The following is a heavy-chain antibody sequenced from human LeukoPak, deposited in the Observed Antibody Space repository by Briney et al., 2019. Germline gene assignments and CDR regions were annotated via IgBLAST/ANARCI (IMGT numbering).Heavy chain of an antibody. J-gene: IGHJ4*02. Sequence: PSETLSLTCTVSGGSISSYYWSSIRQPPGKGLEWIGYIYYSGSTNYNPSLKSRVTISVDTSKNQFSLKLSSVTAADTAVYYCARQKYSSSHVDYWGQGTLVTVSS. D-gene: IGHD6-13*01. CDR3: ARQKYSSSHVDY. CDR1: GGSISSYY. V-gene: IGHV4-59*01. CDR2: IYYSGST.